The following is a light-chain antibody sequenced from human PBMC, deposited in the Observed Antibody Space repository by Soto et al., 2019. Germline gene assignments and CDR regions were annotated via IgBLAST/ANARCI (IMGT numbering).Light chain of an antibody. J-gene: IGKJ4*01. CDR3: QQRSNWPPRIT. Sequence: DIVWTQSPATLSLSPGERATLSCRASQSVSNYLAWYQQKPCQAPRLLIYDASNRATGIPARFSGSGSGTAFTLTISSLEPEDFAVYYCQQRSNWPPRITFGGGTKVEIK. CDR2: DAS. CDR1: QSVSNY. V-gene: IGKV3-11*01.